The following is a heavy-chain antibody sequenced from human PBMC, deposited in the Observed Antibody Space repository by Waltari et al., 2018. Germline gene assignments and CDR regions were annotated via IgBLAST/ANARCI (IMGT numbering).Heavy chain of an antibody. J-gene: IGHJ5*02. V-gene: IGHV4-38-2*01. CDR2: TYHSGSA. Sequence: QVQLQESGPRLVKPSETLSLTCSVSGFPIGSEYYWAWVRQSPGEVLVGIGSTYHSGSADDNPSLKARVPISVDTSKNQFSLKLTSVTVADSGVYYCARLSPYTSSGDFFDPWGQGALVTVSS. D-gene: IGHD2-21*02. CDR1: GFPIGSEYY. CDR3: ARLSPYTSSGDFFDP.